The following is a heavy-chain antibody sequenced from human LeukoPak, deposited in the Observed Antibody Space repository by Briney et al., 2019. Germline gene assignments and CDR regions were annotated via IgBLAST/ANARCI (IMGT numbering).Heavy chain of an antibody. J-gene: IGHJ6*03. V-gene: IGHV4-34*01. D-gene: IGHD6-13*01. Sequence: PSETLSLTCAVYGGSFSGYYWSWIRQPPGKGLEWIGEINHSGSTNYNPSLKSRVTISVDTSKNQFSLKLSSVTAADTAVYYCARVRQQLVQSYYYYYMDVWGKGTTVTVSS. CDR3: ARVRQQLVQSYYYYYMDV. CDR1: GGSFSGYY. CDR2: INHSGST.